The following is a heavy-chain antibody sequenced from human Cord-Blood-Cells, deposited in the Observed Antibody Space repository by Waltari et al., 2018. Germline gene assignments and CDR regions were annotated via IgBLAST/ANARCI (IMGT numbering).Heavy chain of an antibody. CDR1: GGSFSGYY. Sequence: QVQLQQWGAGLLKPSETLSLTCAVYGGSFSGYYWSWIRQPPGKGLEWIGEINHSVSTHYNPSLKSRVTISVDTSKNQFSLKLSSVTAADTAVYYCARGASSGYYYYYYYGMDVWGQGTTVTVSS. D-gene: IGHD3-22*01. J-gene: IGHJ6*02. CDR2: INHSVST. CDR3: ARGASSGYYYYYYYGMDV. V-gene: IGHV4-34*01.